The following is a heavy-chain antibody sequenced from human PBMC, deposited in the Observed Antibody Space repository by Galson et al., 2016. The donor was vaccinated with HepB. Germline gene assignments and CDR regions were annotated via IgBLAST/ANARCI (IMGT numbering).Heavy chain of an antibody. CDR1: GISFSNYW. J-gene: IGHJ4*02. D-gene: IGHD3-10*01. V-gene: IGHV3-7*01. CDR3: ARDVNYGIFDR. Sequence: SLRLSCAASGISFSNYWMTWVRQAPGKGLEWVANIKEDGSVKYYVDSVKGRSIISRDNAKNALYLQLNSLRAEDTAVYYCARDVNYGIFDRWGQGTLVTVSS. CDR2: IKEDGSVK.